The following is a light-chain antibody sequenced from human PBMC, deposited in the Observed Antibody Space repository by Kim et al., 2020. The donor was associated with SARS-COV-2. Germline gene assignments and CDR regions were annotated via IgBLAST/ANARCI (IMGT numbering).Light chain of an antibody. V-gene: IGLV3-1*01. J-gene: IGLJ2*01. CDR1: KLGDKY. Sequence: SYELTQPPSVSVSPGQTASIPCSGDKLGDKYSYWYQQKPGQSPVLVIYQITRRPSGIPERFSGSSSGNTATLTINGTQARDEADYYCQAWDSSTVVFGGG. CDR3: QAWDSSTVV. CDR2: QIT.